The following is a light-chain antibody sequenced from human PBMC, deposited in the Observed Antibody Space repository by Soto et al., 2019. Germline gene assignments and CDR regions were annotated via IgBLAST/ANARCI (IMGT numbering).Light chain of an antibody. Sequence: DIPMTQSPSSLSASVGDRVTITCRASQSISSYLNWYQQKPGKAPKLLIYAASSLQSGVPSRFSGIGSGTDFTLTISSLQPEDFATYYCQQSYSTPYPFGQGTKREIK. CDR2: AAS. V-gene: IGKV1-39*01. J-gene: IGKJ2*01. CDR1: QSISSY. CDR3: QQSYSTPYP.